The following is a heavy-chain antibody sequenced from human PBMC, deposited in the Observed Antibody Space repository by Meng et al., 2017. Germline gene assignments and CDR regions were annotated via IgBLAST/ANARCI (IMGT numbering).Heavy chain of an antibody. CDR1: GGSISSSSYY. J-gene: IGHJ4*02. V-gene: IGHV4-39*07. CDR3: ARDGHSYNYFNY. D-gene: IGHD5-18*01. CDR2: IYYSGST. Sequence: QSQLQEAGPGLVKPSETLSLTCTVSGGSISSSSYYWGWIRQPPGKGLEWIGSIYYSGSTYYNPSLKSRVTISVDTSKNQFSLKLSSVTAADTAVYYCARDGHSYNYFNYWGQGTLVTVSS.